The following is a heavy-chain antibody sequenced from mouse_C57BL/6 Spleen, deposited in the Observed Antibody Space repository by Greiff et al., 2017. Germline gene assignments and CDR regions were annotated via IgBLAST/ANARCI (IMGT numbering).Heavy chain of an antibody. J-gene: IGHJ4*01. Sequence: EVKLMESGGGLVKPGGSLKLSCAASGFTFSSYAMSWVRQTPEKRLEWVATISDGGSYTYYPANVKGRFTIARDNAKNNLYLQMSHLKSEDTAMYYCARDGGGYAMDYWGQGTSVTVSS. CDR2: ISDGGSYT. V-gene: IGHV5-4*01. CDR1: GFTFSSYA. CDR3: ARDGGGYAMDY.